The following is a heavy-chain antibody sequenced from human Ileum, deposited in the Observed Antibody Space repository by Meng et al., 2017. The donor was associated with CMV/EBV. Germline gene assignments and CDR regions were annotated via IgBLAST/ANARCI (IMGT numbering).Heavy chain of an antibody. CDR2: AYHRSKWYY. V-gene: IGHV6-1*01. CDR1: GDSVSTNTAA. D-gene: IGHD1-14*01. CDR3: ARDDRGPFDY. J-gene: IGHJ4*01. Sequence: SQTRSLTGGISGDSVSTNTAAWNWIRQSPSRGLEWLGRAYHRSKWYYEYTTSLQGRITISPDTSKNQFSLHLTSVTPEDTAVYYCARDDRGPFDYWGHGALVTVSS.